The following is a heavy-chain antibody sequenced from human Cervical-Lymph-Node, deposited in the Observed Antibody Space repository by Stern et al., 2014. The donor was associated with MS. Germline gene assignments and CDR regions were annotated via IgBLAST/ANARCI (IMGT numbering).Heavy chain of an antibody. Sequence: EVQLVESGGGLVQPGGSLRLSCVASGFSFGTSWMSWVRQPPGRGLEWVANIRQDGYDKFYVDYVKGRFTISRDNARNSLYLQMNSLTVADTAVYYCARDRRAFLDYWGQGTHVAVSS. CDR3: ARDRRAFLDY. CDR1: GFSFGTSW. J-gene: IGHJ4*02. CDR2: IRQDGYDK. V-gene: IGHV3-7*01. D-gene: IGHD2/OR15-2a*01.